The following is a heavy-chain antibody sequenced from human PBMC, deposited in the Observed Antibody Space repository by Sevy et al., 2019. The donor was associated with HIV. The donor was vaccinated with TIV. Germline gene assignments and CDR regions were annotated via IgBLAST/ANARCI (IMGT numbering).Heavy chain of an antibody. V-gene: IGHV3-7*01. CDR2: IKQDGSEK. Sequence: GGSLRLSCAASGFTFSSYWMSWVRQAPGKGLEWVANIKQDGSEKYYVDSVKGRFTISRDNAKNSLYLQMNSLRAEDTAVYYCARDRRSGYDYGMDVWGQGTTVTVSS. D-gene: IGHD3-10*01. J-gene: IGHJ6*02. CDR3: ARDRRSGYDYGMDV. CDR1: GFTFSSYW.